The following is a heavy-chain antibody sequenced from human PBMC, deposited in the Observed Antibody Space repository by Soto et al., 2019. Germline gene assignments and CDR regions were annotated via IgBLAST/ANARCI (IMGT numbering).Heavy chain of an antibody. V-gene: IGHV3-11*06. J-gene: IGHJ3*02. D-gene: IGHD4-17*01. CDR3: ARYDDGVENDFDI. CDR2: ISSSGIYI. Sequence: QVQLVESGGGLVKPGGSLRVSCAASGFTFSDSYMSWIRQAPGKGLEWVSIISSSGIYIKYADSVKGRFTISRDNAKNSLYLQMNSLSAEDTAVYYCARYDDGVENDFDIWGQGTMVTVSS. CDR1: GFTFSDSY.